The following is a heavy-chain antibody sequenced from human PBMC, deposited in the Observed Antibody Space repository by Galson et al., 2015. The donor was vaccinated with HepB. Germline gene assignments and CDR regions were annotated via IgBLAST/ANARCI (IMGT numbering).Heavy chain of an antibody. CDR3: ARDHVDYDDSDYSRSDAFDI. D-gene: IGHD3-22*01. CDR2: IHYSANT. V-gene: IGHV4-31*03. Sequence: TLSLTCSVTGFSIRSPGYYWSWIRRHPGKGLEWIGYIHYSANTYYNPSLKSRVTISIDTSKNQFSLNLSSVTAADTAMYFCARDHVDYDDSDYSRSDAFDIWGQGTMIIVSS. CDR1: GFSIRSPGYY. J-gene: IGHJ3*02.